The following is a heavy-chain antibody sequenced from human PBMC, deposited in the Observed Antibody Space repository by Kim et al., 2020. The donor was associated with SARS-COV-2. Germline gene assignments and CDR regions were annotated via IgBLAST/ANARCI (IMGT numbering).Heavy chain of an antibody. CDR3: ARDSDHDAFDI. Sequence: GGSLRLSCAASGFTVSTNYMSWVRQAPGKGLEWVSVIYSGGSTYYADSVKGRFTISRDNSKNTLYLQMNSLRAEDTAVYYCARDSDHDAFDIWGQGTMVTVSS. CDR2: IYSGGST. J-gene: IGHJ3*02. V-gene: IGHV3-53*01. CDR1: GFTVSTNY.